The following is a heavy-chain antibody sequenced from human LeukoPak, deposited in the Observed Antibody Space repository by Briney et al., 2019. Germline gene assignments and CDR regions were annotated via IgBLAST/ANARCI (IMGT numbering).Heavy chain of an antibody. CDR2: ISHSGST. CDR1: GGSISSNYW. Sequence: SETLSLTCAVSGGSISSNYWWSWVRPPPGKGLEWIGEISHSGSTTYNPSLKSRVTMSVDKSKNQLSLKLSSVTAADTAVFYCARVIRAEENPTFDIWGQGTMVTVSS. J-gene: IGHJ3*02. V-gene: IGHV4-4*02. CDR3: ARVIRAEENPTFDI.